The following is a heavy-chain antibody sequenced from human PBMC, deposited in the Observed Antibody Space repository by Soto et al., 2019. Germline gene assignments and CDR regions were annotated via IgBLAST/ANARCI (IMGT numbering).Heavy chain of an antibody. Sequence: QVQLVESGGGVVQPGRSLRLSCAASGFTFSSYAMHWVRQAPGKGLEWVAVISYDGSNIYYEDSVKGRFTISRDNYKNTLYLQMNSLRAEDTAVYYCARDLTENGDLDYWGQGPLVTVSS. V-gene: IGHV3-30-3*01. D-gene: IGHD4-17*01. CDR1: GFTFSSYA. CDR2: ISYDGSNI. J-gene: IGHJ4*02. CDR3: ARDLTENGDLDY.